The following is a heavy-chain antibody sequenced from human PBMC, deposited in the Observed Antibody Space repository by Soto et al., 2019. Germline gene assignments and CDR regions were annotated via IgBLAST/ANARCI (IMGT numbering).Heavy chain of an antibody. CDR2: ISYDGSNK. J-gene: IGHJ6*02. D-gene: IGHD3-3*01. CDR3: AKEVWSGPMDD. Sequence: QVQLVESGGGVVQPGRSLRLSCAASGFTFSSYGMHWVRQAPGKGREWVAVISYDGSNKYYADSVKGRFTISRDNSKNTLYLQMSRLTAEDKAVYYCAKEVWSGPMDDWGQGTTVTVSS. V-gene: IGHV3-30*18. CDR1: GFTFSSYG.